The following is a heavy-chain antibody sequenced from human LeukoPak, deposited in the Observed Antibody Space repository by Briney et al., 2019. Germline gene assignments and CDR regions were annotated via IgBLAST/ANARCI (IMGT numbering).Heavy chain of an antibody. CDR2: ISVYNGNT. V-gene: IGHV1-18*01. D-gene: IGHD2-15*01. J-gene: IGHJ6*03. CDR3: ARTGYCSGGSCYYGGYSYYMDV. CDR1: GYAFTSYG. Sequence: GASVKVSCKASGYAFTSYGISWVRQAPGQGLEWMGWISVYNGNTNYAQKLQGRVTMTTGTSTSTAYMELRSLRSDDTAVYYCARTGYCSGGSCYYGGYSYYMDVWGKGTTVTVSS.